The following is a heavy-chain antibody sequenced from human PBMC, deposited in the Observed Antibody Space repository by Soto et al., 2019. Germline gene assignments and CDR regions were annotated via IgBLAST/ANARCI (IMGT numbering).Heavy chain of an antibody. V-gene: IGHV3-48*03. D-gene: IGHD2-2*01. CDR3: AKDAPHCSSTSCYWFGFDP. J-gene: IGHJ5*02. CDR1: GFTFSSYE. CDR2: ISRSGTII. Sequence: SLRLSCAASGFTFSSYEMNWVRQAPGKGLEWVSYISRSGTIIKYADSVKGRFTIFRDNSKNTLYLQMNSLRAEDTAVYYCAKDAPHCSSTSCYWFGFDPWGQGTLVTVSS.